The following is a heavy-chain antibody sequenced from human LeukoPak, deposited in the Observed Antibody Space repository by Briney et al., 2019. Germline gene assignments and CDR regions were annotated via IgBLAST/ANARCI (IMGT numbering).Heavy chain of an antibody. CDR1: GFTFSNYW. J-gene: IGHJ4*02. D-gene: IGHD2-15*01. V-gene: IGHV3-74*01. CDR3: ARDVGPYGGSPGAD. CDR2: IKTDGSEA. Sequence: GGSLRLSRDASGFTFSNYWMHWVRQVPGKGLVWVSRIKTDGSEASYMDSVKGRFIISRDNAKNTLYLQMNSLRDDDTAVYFCARDVGPYGGSPGADWGQGTLVIVST.